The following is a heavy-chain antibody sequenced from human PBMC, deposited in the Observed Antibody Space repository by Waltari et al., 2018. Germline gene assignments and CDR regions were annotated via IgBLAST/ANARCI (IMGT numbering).Heavy chain of an antibody. J-gene: IGHJ4*02. Sequence: LEWVSFISSGGSTTYYADSVKGRFTISRDNAKNSLYLQMNSLRVEDTAVYYCARDDATMGSFDYWGKGTLVTVSS. D-gene: IGHD3-10*01. V-gene: IGHV3-48*03. CDR3: ARDDATMGSFDY. CDR2: ISSGGSTT.